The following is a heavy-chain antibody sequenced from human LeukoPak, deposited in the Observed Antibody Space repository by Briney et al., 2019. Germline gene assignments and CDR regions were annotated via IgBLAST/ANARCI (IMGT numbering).Heavy chain of an antibody. D-gene: IGHD3-16*02. CDR1: GGTFSSYA. CDR2: IIPIFGTA. Sequence: SVKVSCKASGGTFSSYAISWVRQAPGQGLEWMGGIIPIFGTANYAQKFQGRVTITADKSTSTVYMELSSLRSEDTAVYYCARDALRLGELSLSFDYWGQGTLVTVSS. CDR3: ARDALRLGELSLSFDY. V-gene: IGHV1-69*06. J-gene: IGHJ4*02.